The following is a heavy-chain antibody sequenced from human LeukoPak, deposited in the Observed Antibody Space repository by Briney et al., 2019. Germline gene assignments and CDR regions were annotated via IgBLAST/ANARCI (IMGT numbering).Heavy chain of an antibody. V-gene: IGHV1-46*01. Sequence: GASVEVSCKASGYTFTSYYMHWVRQAPGQGLEWMGIINPSGGSTSYAQKFQGRVTMTRDTSTSTVYMELSSLRSEDTAVYYCARDSARLEWLLYNWFDPWGQGTLVTVSS. D-gene: IGHD3-3*01. CDR2: INPSGGST. J-gene: IGHJ5*02. CDR3: ARDSARLEWLLYNWFDP. CDR1: GYTFTSYY.